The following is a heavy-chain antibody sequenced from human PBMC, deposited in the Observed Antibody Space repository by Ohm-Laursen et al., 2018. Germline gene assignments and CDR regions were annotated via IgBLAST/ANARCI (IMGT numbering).Heavy chain of an antibody. D-gene: IGHD4-17*01. J-gene: IGHJ6*02. Sequence: SVKVSCKPSGVTFNSYAISWVRQAPGQGLEWMGGVMPIFGTANYAQKFQGRVTITADKSTSTAHLELSSLRSEGTAVYYCATRVTPVTTLYYYAMDVWGQGTTVTVSS. V-gene: IGHV1-69*06. CDR2: VMPIFGTA. CDR3: ATRVTPVTTLYYYAMDV. CDR1: GVTFNSYA.